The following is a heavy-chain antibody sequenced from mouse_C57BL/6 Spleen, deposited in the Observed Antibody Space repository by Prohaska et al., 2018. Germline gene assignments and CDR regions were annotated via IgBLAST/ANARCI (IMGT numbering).Heavy chain of an antibody. CDR2: INYDGSVI. CDR1: GFTFSGFW. D-gene: IGHD2-1*01. V-gene: IGHV11-2*01. CDR3: MRYGNYWYFDV. Sequence: EVQLLETGGGLVQPGGSRGLSCEGSGFTFSGFWMSWVRQTPGKTLEWIGDINYDGSVINYAPSIKDRFTIFRDNDKSTLYLQMSNVRSEDTATYFCMRYGNYWYFDVWGTGTTVTVSS. J-gene: IGHJ1*03.